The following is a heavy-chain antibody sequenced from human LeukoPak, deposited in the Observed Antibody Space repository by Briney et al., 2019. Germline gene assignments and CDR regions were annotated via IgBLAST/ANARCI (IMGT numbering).Heavy chain of an antibody. D-gene: IGHD3-10*01. CDR2: IHYSGST. CDR3: ARRLTFYYGSGSYYDY. CDR1: GGSISSYY. J-gene: IGHJ4*02. V-gene: IGHV4-59*08. Sequence: PSETLSLTCTVSGGSISSYYWSWIRQPPGKGLEWIGYIHYSGSTNYNPSLKSRVTISVDTSKNQFSLKLSSVTAADTAVYYCARRLTFYYGSGSYYDYWGQGTLVTVSS.